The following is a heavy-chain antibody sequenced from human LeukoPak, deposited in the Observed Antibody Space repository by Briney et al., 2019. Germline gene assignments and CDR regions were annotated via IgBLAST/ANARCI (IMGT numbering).Heavy chain of an antibody. CDR2: INSDGSST. D-gene: IGHD3-3*01. V-gene: IGHV3-74*01. Sequence: GGSLRLSCAASGFTFSSYSMNWVRQAPGKGLVWVSRINSDGSSTSYADSVKGRFTISRDNAKNTLYLQMNSLRAEDTAVYYCASTSLFVGPYYMDVWGKGTTVTVSS. J-gene: IGHJ6*03. CDR3: ASTSLFVGPYYMDV. CDR1: GFTFSSYS.